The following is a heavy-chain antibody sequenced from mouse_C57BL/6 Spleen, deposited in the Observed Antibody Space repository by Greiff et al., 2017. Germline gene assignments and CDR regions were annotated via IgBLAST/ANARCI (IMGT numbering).Heavy chain of an antibody. V-gene: IGHV5-12*01. CDR1: GFTFSDYY. Sequence: EVKLMESGGGLVQPGGSLKLSCAASGFTFSDYYMYWVRQTPEKRLEWVAYISNGGGSTYYPDTVKGRFTISRDNAKNTLYLQMSRLKSEDTAMYYCARQESRTGTFDYWGQGTTLTVSA. J-gene: IGHJ2*01. D-gene: IGHD4-1*01. CDR3: ARQESRTGTFDY. CDR2: ISNGGGST.